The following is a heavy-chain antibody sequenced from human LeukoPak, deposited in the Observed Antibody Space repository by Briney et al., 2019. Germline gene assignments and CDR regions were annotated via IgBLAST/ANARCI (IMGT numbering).Heavy chain of an antibody. Sequence: VASVKVSCKASGGTFSSYAISWVRQAPGQGLEWMGWINPNSGGTNYAQKFQGRVTMTRDTSISTAYMELSRLRSDDTAVYYCARDRAIVVVPAAHRPYNWFDPWGQGTLVTVSS. CDR2: INPNSGGT. CDR1: GGTFSSYA. J-gene: IGHJ5*02. D-gene: IGHD2-2*01. CDR3: ARDRAIVVVPAAHRPYNWFDP. V-gene: IGHV1-2*02.